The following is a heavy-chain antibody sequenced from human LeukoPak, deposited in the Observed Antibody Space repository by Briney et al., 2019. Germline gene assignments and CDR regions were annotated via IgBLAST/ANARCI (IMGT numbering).Heavy chain of an antibody. CDR1: GFTVNSRF. Sequence: GGSLRLSCAASGFTVNSRFMSWVRQAPGKGLEWVANIKQDGSEKYYVDSVKGRFTISRDNAKNSLYLQMNSLRAEDTAVYYCARDQGIAAALFYWGQGTLVTVSS. D-gene: IGHD6-13*01. V-gene: IGHV3-7*01. CDR2: IKQDGSEK. CDR3: ARDQGIAAALFY. J-gene: IGHJ4*02.